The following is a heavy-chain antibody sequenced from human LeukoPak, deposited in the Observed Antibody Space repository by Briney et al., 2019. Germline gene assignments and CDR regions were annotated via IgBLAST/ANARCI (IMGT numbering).Heavy chain of an antibody. CDR1: GFTFSSYW. CDR2: IKQDGSEK. Sequence: GGSLRLSCAVSGFTFSSYWMGWVRQAPGKGLEWVANIKQDGSEKYYVDSVKGRFDISRDNVKNSLSLQMNSLRGEDTAVYYCARGTSGTSCSFFDYWGPGNPGHRLL. J-gene: IGHJ4*02. V-gene: IGHV3-7*01. D-gene: IGHD2-15*01. CDR3: ARGTSGTSCSFFDY.